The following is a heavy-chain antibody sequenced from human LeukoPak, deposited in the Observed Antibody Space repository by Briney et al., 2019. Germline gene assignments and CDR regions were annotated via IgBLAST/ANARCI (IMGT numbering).Heavy chain of an antibody. V-gene: IGHV4-59*01. D-gene: IGHD1-26*01. CDR1: GGSISSYY. J-gene: IGHJ4*02. Sequence: SETLSLTCTVSGGSISSYYWSWIRQPPGKGLEWIGYIYYSGSTNYNPSLKSRVTISVDTSKNQFSLKLNSVTAADTAVYYCAREYRGSYSFVDYWGQGTLVTVSS. CDR2: IYYSGST. CDR3: AREYRGSYSFVDY.